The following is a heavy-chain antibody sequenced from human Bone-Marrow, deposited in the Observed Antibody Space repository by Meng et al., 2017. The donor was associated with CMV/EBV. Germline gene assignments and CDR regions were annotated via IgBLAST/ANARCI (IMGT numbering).Heavy chain of an antibody. D-gene: IGHD6-6*01. CDR3: ARDLGPWSSSSLLGDY. J-gene: IGHJ4*02. V-gene: IGHV1-18*01. CDR2: ISAYNGNT. Sequence: ASVKVSCKASGHTFTSYGISWVRQAPGQGLEWMGWISAYNGNTNYAQKLQGRVTMTTDTSTSTAYMELRSLRSDDTAVYYCARDLGPWSSSSLLGDYWGQGTLVTVSS. CDR1: GHTFTSYG.